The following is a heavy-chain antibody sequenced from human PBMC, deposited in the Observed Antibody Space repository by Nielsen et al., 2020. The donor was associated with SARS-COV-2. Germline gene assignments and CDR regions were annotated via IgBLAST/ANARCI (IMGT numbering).Heavy chain of an antibody. CDR3: ARAEYYYDSSGYPVGAFDI. CDR1: GFTFSGYS. V-gene: IGHV3-21*01. D-gene: IGHD3-22*01. J-gene: IGHJ3*02. Sequence: GGSLRLSCAASGFTFSGYSMNWVRQAPGKGLEWVSSISSSSSYIYYADSVKGRFTISRDNAKNSLYLQMNSLRAEDTAVYYCARAEYYYDSSGYPVGAFDIWGQGTMVTVSS. CDR2: ISSSSSYI.